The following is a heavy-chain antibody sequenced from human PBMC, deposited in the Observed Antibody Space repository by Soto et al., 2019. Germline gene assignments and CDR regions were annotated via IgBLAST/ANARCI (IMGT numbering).Heavy chain of an antibody. D-gene: IGHD4-4*01. CDR3: ARNYGSNSYAFDI. V-gene: IGHV3-64*01. CDR2: ISSNGGST. CDR1: GFTFSSYA. Sequence: EVQLVESGGGLVQPGGSLRLSCAASGFTFSSYAMHWVRQAPGKGLEYVSAISSNGGSTYYANSVKGRFTISRDNSKNTLDLQMGSVRAEDMAVYYCARNYGSNSYAFDIWGQGTMVTVSS. J-gene: IGHJ3*02.